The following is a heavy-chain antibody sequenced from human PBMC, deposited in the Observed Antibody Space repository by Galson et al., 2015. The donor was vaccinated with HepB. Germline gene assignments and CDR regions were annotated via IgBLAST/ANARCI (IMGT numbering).Heavy chain of an antibody. CDR2: ISGNGRST. J-gene: IGHJ4*02. CDR1: GFTFSSYS. V-gene: IGHV3-23*01. CDR3: AKTPWKGYCSGGTCYPAFDY. Sequence: SLRLSCAASGFTFSSYSMNWVRQAPGKGLEWVSVISGNGRSTNYADSVKGRFTISRDNSKNTLYLQMNSLRVEDTAVFYCAKTPWKGYCSGGTCYPAFDYWGQGILVTVSS. D-gene: IGHD2-15*01.